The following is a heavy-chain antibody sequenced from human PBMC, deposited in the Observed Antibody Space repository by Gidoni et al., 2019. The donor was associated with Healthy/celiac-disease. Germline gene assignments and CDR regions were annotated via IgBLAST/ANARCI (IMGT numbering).Heavy chain of an antibody. CDR1: GGTFSSYA. CDR2: IIPIFGTA. CDR3: ARSWSPGRNLGNRYGMDV. Sequence: QVQLVQSGAEVKKPGSSVKVSCKASGGTFSSYAISWVRQAPGQGLEWMGGIIPIFGTANYAQKFQGRVTITADKSTSTAYMELSSLRSEDTAVYYCARSWSPGRNLGNRYGMDVWGQGTTVTVSS. D-gene: IGHD1-26*01. J-gene: IGHJ6*02. V-gene: IGHV1-69*06.